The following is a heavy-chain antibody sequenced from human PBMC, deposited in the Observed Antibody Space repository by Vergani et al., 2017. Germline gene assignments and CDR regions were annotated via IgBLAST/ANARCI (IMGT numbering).Heavy chain of an antibody. CDR1: GFTFSSYG. Sequence: QVQLVESGGGVVQPGGSLRLSCAASGFTFSSYGMHWVRQAPGKGLEWVAFIRYDGSNKYYADSVKGRFTISRDNSKNTLYLQMNSLRAEDTAVYYCAKSPYQLLRGSYYYYMDVWGKGTTVTVSS. CDR3: AKSPYQLLRGSYYYYMDV. CDR2: IRYDGSNK. D-gene: IGHD2-2*01. J-gene: IGHJ6*03. V-gene: IGHV3-30*02.